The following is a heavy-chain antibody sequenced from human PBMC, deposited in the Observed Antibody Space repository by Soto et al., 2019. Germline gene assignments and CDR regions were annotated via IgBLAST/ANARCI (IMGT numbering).Heavy chain of an antibody. J-gene: IGHJ4*02. CDR2: ISGSGIST. D-gene: IGHD6-19*01. CDR3: AKEYEYSSGWERIDY. V-gene: IGHV3-23*01. Sequence: EVQLLESGGGLVQPGGSLRLSCAASGFTFSSYAMSWVRQAPGKGLEWVSAISGSGISTYYTDSVKGRFTISRDNSKNTLYLQMNSLRAEDTAVYYCAKEYEYSSGWERIDYWGQGTLVTVSS. CDR1: GFTFSSYA.